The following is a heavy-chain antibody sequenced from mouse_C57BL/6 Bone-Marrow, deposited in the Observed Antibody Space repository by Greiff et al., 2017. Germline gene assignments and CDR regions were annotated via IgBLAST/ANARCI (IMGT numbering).Heavy chain of an antibody. CDR2: IYPGDGDT. V-gene: IGHV1-80*01. D-gene: IGHD3-1*01. J-gene: IGHJ3*01. Sequence: VQLQQSGAELVKPGASVKISCKASGYAFSSYWLNWVKQRPGKGLEWIGQIYPGDGDTNYNGKFKGKATLTAYKSSSTAYRQLSSLTSDDSSVYFWARAVQLWLLAWFAYWGQGTLVTVSA. CDR1: GYAFSSYW. CDR3: ARAVQLWLLAWFAY.